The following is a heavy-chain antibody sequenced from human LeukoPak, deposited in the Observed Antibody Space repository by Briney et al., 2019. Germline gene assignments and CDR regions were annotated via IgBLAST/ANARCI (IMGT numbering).Heavy chain of an antibody. CDR3: ASASSHRIAAGGDY. Sequence: GGSLRPSCAASGSTFSNYWMHWVRQAPGKGLVWVSRINSDGSSRNYADSVKGRFTISRDNAKNTLHLQTNSQRAEDTAVYYCASASSHRIAAGGDYWGQGTLVTVSS. CDR1: GSTFSNYW. CDR2: INSDGSSR. V-gene: IGHV3-74*01. D-gene: IGHD6-13*01. J-gene: IGHJ4*02.